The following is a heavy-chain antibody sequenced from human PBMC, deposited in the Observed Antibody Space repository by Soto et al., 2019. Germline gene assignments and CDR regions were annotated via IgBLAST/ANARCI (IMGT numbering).Heavy chain of an antibody. J-gene: IGHJ6*02. Sequence: GGSLRLSCAASGFPFGDFGMHWLRQAPGKGLEWVAVISHDGSDKFYADSVKARFTISRDNSKNTLYLQMNSLRAEDTAVYYCARDIAADYGMDVWGQGTTVTVSS. D-gene: IGHD6-13*01. CDR3: ARDIAADYGMDV. V-gene: IGHV3-30*03. CDR2: ISHDGSDK. CDR1: GFPFGDFG.